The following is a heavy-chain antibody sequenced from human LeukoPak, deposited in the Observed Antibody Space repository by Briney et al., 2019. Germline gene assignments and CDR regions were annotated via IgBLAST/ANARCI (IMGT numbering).Heavy chain of an antibody. J-gene: IGHJ4*02. Sequence: PGGSLRLSCAASGFTFSSYSMTWVRQAPGKGLEWVSSISSSSSYIYYADSVKGRFTISRDNAKNSLYLQMNSLRADDTAVYYCARDRPAYSGYEGNFNWGQGTLVTVSS. D-gene: IGHD5-12*01. V-gene: IGHV3-21*01. CDR2: ISSSSSYI. CDR1: GFTFSSYS. CDR3: ARDRPAYSGYEGNFN.